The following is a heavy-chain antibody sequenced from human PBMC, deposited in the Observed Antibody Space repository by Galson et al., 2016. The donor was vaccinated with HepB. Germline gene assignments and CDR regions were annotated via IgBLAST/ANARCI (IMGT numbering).Heavy chain of an antibody. CDR1: ALSLSTYG. Sequence: SLRLSCAASALSLSTYGMHWVRQGPGKGLEWVSGINWNGGDTGYADSVKGRFTVSRDNAQNALFLQMNSLRADDTALYYCARAAEYTPYYYFYMDVWGKGTTVTVSS. J-gene: IGHJ6*03. D-gene: IGHD2/OR15-2a*01. V-gene: IGHV3-20*04. CDR3: ARAAEYTPYYYFYMDV. CDR2: INWNGGDT.